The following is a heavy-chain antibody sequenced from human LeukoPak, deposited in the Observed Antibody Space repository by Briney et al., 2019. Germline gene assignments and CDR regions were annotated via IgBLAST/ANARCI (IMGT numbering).Heavy chain of an antibody. J-gene: IGHJ4*02. Sequence: GGSLRLSCAASGFTFSDYSMNWVRQAPGKGLEWISYIRDSSSTISYAGSVRGRFTISRDNAKNSLYLQMNSLRDEDTAVYYCARDHNYAFDYWGQGALVTVSS. CDR2: IRDSSSTI. V-gene: IGHV3-48*02. D-gene: IGHD5-18*01. CDR3: ARDHNYAFDY. CDR1: GFTFSDYS.